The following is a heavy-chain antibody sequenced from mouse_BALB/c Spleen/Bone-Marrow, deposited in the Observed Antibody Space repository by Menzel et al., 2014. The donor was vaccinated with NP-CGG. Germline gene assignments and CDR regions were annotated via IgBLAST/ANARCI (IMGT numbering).Heavy chain of an antibody. CDR1: GYTFTSYY. J-gene: IGHJ3*01. Sequence: VQLQQSGAELVKPGASVKLSCKASGYTFTSYYMYWVKQRPRQGLEWIGGINPSNGGTNFNEKFKSKATLTVDKSSSTAYMQLSSLTSEDSAVYYCTRSYYAKEGAWFAYWGQGTLVTVSA. CDR3: TRSYYAKEGAWFAY. D-gene: IGHD1-1*01. CDR2: INPSNGGT. V-gene: IGHV1S81*02.